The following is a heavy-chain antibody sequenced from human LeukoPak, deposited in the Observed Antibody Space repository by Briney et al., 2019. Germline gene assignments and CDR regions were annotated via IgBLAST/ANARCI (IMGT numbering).Heavy chain of an antibody. V-gene: IGHV3-23*01. D-gene: IGHD3-10*01. CDR3: ASRYYYGSGSYYTRDY. CDR1: GFTFSSYA. CDR2: ISGSGGST. Sequence: GGSLRLSCAASGFTFSSYAMSWVRQAPGKGLEWVSAISGSGGSTYYADSVKGRFTISRDNSKNTLYLQMNSLRAEDTAVYYCASRYYYGSGSYYTRDYWGQGTLATVSS. J-gene: IGHJ4*02.